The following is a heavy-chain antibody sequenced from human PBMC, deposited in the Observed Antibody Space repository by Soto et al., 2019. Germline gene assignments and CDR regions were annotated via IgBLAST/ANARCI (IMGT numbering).Heavy chain of an antibody. D-gene: IGHD4-17*01. Sequence: QLQLVQSGAEAKKPGASVKVSCKASGYTFPTSTIIWVRQAPGQVLEWMGWIKAYSGNTNDAQKLQGRVTMTTDTSTNTAYMELRSLTTDDTAIYYCAIADYGDDDYWGQGTLVTVSS. J-gene: IGHJ4*02. CDR2: IKAYSGNT. CDR1: GYTFPTST. V-gene: IGHV1-18*01. CDR3: AIADYGDDDY.